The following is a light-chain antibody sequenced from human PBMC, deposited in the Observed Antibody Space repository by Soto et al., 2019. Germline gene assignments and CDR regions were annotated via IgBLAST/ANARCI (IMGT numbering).Light chain of an antibody. J-gene: IGLJ2*01. CDR3: ATWDNSLRAVV. CDR1: SSNIGGNS. V-gene: IGLV1-51*01. CDR2: DDN. Sequence: QSVLTQPPSVSAAPGQKVTISCSGSSSNIGGNSVSWYQQLPGTAPKLLIYDDNKRPSGIPDRFSGSKSGTSATLGIAGLQTGDEADYYCATWDNSLRAVVFGGGTK.